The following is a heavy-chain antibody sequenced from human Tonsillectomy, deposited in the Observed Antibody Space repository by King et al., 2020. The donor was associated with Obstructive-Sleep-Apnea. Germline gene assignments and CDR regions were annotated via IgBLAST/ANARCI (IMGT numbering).Heavy chain of an antibody. Sequence: QLVQSGAEVXKPGSSVKVSCKASGGTFSSYAISWVRQAPGQGXEWMXGIIXIFGTANYAQKFQGRVTITADESTSTAYMELSSLRSEETAVYYCAREHSSGYTNFDYWGQGTLVTVSS. V-gene: IGHV1-69*01. D-gene: IGHD3-22*01. CDR2: IIXIFGTA. CDR3: AREHSSGYTNFDY. J-gene: IGHJ4*02. CDR1: GGTFSSYA.